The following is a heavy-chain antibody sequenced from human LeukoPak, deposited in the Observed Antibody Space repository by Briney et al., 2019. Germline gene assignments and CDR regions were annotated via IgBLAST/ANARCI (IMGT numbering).Heavy chain of an antibody. CDR1: GFTFSSYG. CDR3: TRMTAGHDY. CDR2: INHSGYT. J-gene: IGHJ4*02. Sequence: GSLRLSCSGSGFTFSSYGMSWVRQAPGKGLEWIGEINHSGYTNDSPSLKSRVTLSIDTSRKQFSLNLRSVTVADTGIYYCTRMTAGHDYWGQGTLVTVSS. V-gene: IGHV4-34*01. D-gene: IGHD2-21*02.